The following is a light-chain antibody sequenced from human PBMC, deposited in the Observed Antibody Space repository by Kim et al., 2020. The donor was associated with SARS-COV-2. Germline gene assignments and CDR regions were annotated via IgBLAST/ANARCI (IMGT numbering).Light chain of an antibody. CDR2: EVT. CDR3: CLYARTSYV. V-gene: IGLV2-8*01. CDR1: SSDIGAYEN. Sequence: QSALTQPPSASGSPGQSVTISCTGSSSDIGAYENVSWYQQHPGKAPKLMISEVTKRSSGVPDRFSGSKSGNTASLTVSGLQAEDEADYYCCLYARTSYVFGTGTKVTVL. J-gene: IGLJ1*01.